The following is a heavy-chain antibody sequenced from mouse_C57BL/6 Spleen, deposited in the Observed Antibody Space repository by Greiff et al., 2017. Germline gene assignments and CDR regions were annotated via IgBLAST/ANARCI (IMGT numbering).Heavy chain of an antibody. Sequence: QVTLKVSGPGILQSSQTLSLTCSFSGFSLSTSGMGVSWIRQPSGKGLDWLAHTYWDDDKRYNPFLKSRLTISKDTSRNQVFLKITSVDTADTATYCCTRGVEDYFDYWGQGTTLTVSS. CDR1: GFSLSTSGMG. J-gene: IGHJ2*01. V-gene: IGHV8-12*01. CDR2: TYWDDDK. CDR3: TRGVEDYFDY.